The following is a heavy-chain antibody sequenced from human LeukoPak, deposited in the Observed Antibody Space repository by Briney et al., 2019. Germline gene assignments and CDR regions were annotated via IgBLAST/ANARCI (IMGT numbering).Heavy chain of an antibody. CDR2: IYHSGST. CDR3: ARGEIAAAGTLYFDY. CDR1: GGSISSSNW. Sequence: GSLRLSCAASGGSISSSNWWSWVRQPPGKGLEWIGEIYHSGSTNYNPSLKNRVTISVDKSKNQFSLKLSSVTAADTAVYYCARGEIAAAGTLYFDYWGQGTLVTVSS. V-gene: IGHV4-4*02. D-gene: IGHD6-13*01. J-gene: IGHJ4*02.